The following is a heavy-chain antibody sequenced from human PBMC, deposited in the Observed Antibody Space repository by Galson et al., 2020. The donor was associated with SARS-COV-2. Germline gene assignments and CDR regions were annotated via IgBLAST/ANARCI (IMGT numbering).Heavy chain of an antibody. CDR2: IKQDGSEK. J-gene: IGHJ4*02. V-gene: IGHV3-7*05. Sequence: TGGSLRLSCAASGFTFSSYWMSWVRQAPGKGLEWVANIKQDGSEKYYVDSVKGRFTISRDNAKNSLYLQMNSLRAEDTAVYYCARDPPVDDIPLLLNTGVYWGQGTLVTVSS. D-gene: IGHD3-9*01. CDR1: GFTFSSYW. CDR3: ARDPPVDDIPLLLNTGVY.